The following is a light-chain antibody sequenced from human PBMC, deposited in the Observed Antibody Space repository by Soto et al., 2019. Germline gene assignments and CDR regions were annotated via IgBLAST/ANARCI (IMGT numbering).Light chain of an antibody. V-gene: IGKV1-17*01. J-gene: IGKJ1*01. CDR3: LQHNTYPRT. CDR2: AAS. Sequence: DIQMTQSPSSLSSSVLYIFTITCRASQGIRNDLGWYQQRPGKAPKRLIYAASTLQPGVPSRFSGSGSGTDFTLTISSLQPEDFATYYCLQHNTYPRTFGQGTKVDIK. CDR1: QGIRND.